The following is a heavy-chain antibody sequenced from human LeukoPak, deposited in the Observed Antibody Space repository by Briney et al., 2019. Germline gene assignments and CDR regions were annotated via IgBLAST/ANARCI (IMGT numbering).Heavy chain of an antibody. V-gene: IGHV4-59*08. CDR2: IYYSGST. D-gene: IGHD1-1*01. CDR1: GGSISSYY. Sequence: SETLSLTCTVSGGSISSYYWSWIRQPPGEGLEWIGYIYYSGSTNYNPSLKSRVTISVDTSKNQFSLKLSSVTAADTAVYYCARSTAPRGVELDYWGQGTLVTVSS. CDR3: ARSTAPRGVELDY. J-gene: IGHJ4*02.